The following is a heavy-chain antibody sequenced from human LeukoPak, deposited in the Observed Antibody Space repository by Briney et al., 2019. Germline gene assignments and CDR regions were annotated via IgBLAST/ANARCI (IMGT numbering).Heavy chain of an antibody. CDR3: ARGGPAGYYGSGKGWFDP. D-gene: IGHD3-10*01. CDR2: ITSSSSYI. V-gene: IGHV3-21*01. Sequence: PGGSLRLSCAASGFTFSTFAMIWVRQAPGKGLEWVSSITSSSSYIYYADSVKGRFTISRDNAKNSLYLQMNSLRAEDTAVYYCARGGPAGYYGSGKGWFDPWGQGTLVTVSS. CDR1: GFTFSTFA. J-gene: IGHJ5*02.